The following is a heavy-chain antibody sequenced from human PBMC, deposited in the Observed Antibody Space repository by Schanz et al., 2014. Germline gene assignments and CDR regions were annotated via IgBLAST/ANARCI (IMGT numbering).Heavy chain of an antibody. CDR3: AKAKSGAHGAFDI. V-gene: IGHV3-NL1*01. J-gene: IGHJ3*02. CDR1: EFSFSSFG. CDR2: IYSGVST. Sequence: QVQLVESGGGVVQPGGSLRLSCAASEFSFSSFGMNWVRQAPGKGLEWVSIIYSGVSTYYADSVKGRFTISRDNSRKTLKLQMKSLRVEDTAVYYCAKAKSGAHGAFDIWGQGTMVTGSS. D-gene: IGHD3-10*01.